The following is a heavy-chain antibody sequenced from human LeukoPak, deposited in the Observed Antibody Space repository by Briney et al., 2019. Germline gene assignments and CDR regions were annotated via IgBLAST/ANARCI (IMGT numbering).Heavy chain of an antibody. CDR2: IIPIFGTA. CDR3: ARLVVGTTVAFDI. J-gene: IGHJ3*02. Sequence: SVKVSCKASGGTFSSYAISWVRQAPGQGLEWMGGIIPIFGTANYAQKFQGRVTITADKSTSTAYMELSSLRSEDTAVYYCARLVVGTTVAFDIWGQGTMVTVSS. V-gene: IGHV1-69*06. D-gene: IGHD1-7*01. CDR1: GGTFSSYA.